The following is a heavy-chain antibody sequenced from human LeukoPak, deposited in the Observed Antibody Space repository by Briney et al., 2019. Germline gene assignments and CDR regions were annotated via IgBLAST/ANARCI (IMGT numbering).Heavy chain of an antibody. Sequence: NTGGSLRLSCAASGFTFSSYAMSWVRQPPGKGLEWIGEINHSGSTNYNPSLKSRVTISVDTSKNQFSLKLSSVTAADTAVYYCARRAPTPTTEENQGGYFDYWGQGTLVTVSS. D-gene: IGHD4-17*01. V-gene: IGHV4-34*01. J-gene: IGHJ4*02. CDR1: GFTFSSYA. CDR2: INHSGST. CDR3: ARRAPTPTTEENQGGYFDY.